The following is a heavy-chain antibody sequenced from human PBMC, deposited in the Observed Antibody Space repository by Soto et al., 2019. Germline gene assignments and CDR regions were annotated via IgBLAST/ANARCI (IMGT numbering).Heavy chain of an antibody. J-gene: IGHJ4*02. CDR3: ARDMTVFTVPYFDY. CDR1: GGSSKNYA. Sequence: QVQLVQSGAEVKKPGSSVKVSCKASGGSSKNYAISWVRQAPGQGLEWVGGIIPISGTADYAQKFQGRLTITADKSTNTAYMELSSLRSEDTAVYYCARDMTVFTVPYFDYWGQGTLVTVSS. D-gene: IGHD2-21*02. CDR2: IIPISGTA. V-gene: IGHV1-69*06.